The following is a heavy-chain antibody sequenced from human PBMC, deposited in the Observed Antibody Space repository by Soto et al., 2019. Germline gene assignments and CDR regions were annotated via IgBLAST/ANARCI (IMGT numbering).Heavy chain of an antibody. CDR1: GGSITSSGYS. V-gene: IGHV4-30-2*01. Sequence: SETLSLTCAVSGGSITSSGYSWTWIRQPPGKGLEWIGYIYHTGTTYYNPSPKSRLTISLDRSKNHFSLKLTSVTAADTAVYFCAREAVLLRGAGGLDVWGQGTTVTVAS. D-gene: IGHD3-10*01. J-gene: IGHJ6*02. CDR3: AREAVLLRGAGGLDV. CDR2: IYHTGTT.